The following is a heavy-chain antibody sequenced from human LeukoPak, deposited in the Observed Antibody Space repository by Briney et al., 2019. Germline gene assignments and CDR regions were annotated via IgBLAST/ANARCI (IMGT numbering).Heavy chain of an antibody. CDR3: ATDHSMANTAWWFDP. CDR1: GYTITNNY. D-gene: IGHD5-24*01. CDR2: INPSGAGT. V-gene: IGHV1-46*01. J-gene: IGHJ5*02. Sequence: GASGKVSCKASGYTITNNYMHWVRQAPGQGLGGMGVINPSGAGTSDAQKFQGRITMSRHTHPSTVYMDLRSLRSEHTAFYYCATDHSMANTAWWFDPWGQGTLVTVSS.